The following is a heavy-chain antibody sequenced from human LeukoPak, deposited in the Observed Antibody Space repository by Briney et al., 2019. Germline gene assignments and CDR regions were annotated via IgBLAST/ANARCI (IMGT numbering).Heavy chain of an antibody. J-gene: IGHJ4*02. CDR3: ATDSRSCRY. V-gene: IGHV3-7*03. CDR2: IKQDGSEK. CDR1: GVTLSSYA. Sequence: GGSLRLSSAASGVTLSSYAMSWARQAPGKGLEWVANIKQDGSEKYYLDSVKGRFTISRDNAKNSLFLQMNSLRAEDTAMYYCATDSRSCRYWGQGTLVTVSS.